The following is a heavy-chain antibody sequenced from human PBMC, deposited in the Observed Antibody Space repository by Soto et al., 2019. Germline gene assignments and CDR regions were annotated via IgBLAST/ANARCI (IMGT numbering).Heavy chain of an antibody. CDR3: ARASINRITMVRGVQIDY. CDR1: GVSVSSGSYY. CDR2: IYYSGST. D-gene: IGHD3-10*01. V-gene: IGHV4-61*01. Sequence: SDTLSLTCTATGVSVSSGSYYWSWIRQPPGKRLEWIGYIYYSGSTNYNPSLKSRVTISVDTSKNQFSLKLSSVTAADTAVYYCARASINRITMVRGVQIDYLGQGTLVTVSS. J-gene: IGHJ4*02.